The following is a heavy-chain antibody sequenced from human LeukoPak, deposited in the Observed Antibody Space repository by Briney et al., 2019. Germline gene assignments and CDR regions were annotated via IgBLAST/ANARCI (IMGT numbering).Heavy chain of an antibody. Sequence: SETLSLTCTVSGGSISNYYWSWIRQPPGKGLEWIGYIYYSGSTNYNPSLKSRVTISVDTSKNQFSLKLSSVTAADTAVYYCARHQVGAAGKFDYWGQGTLVTVSS. CDR2: IYYSGST. J-gene: IGHJ4*02. D-gene: IGHD6-13*01. CDR1: GGSISNYY. V-gene: IGHV4-59*08. CDR3: ARHQVGAAGKFDY.